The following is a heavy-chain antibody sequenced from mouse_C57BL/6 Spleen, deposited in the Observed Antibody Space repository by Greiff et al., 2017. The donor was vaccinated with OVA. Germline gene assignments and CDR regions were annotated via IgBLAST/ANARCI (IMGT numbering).Heavy chain of an antibody. CDR3: ARHNYGSSEYYFDY. CDR1: GFTFSSYG. CDR2: ISSGGSYT. D-gene: IGHD1-1*01. J-gene: IGHJ2*01. V-gene: IGHV5-6*01. Sequence: EVQRVESGGDLVKPGGSLKLSCAASGFTFSSYGMSWVRQTPDKRLEWVATISSGGSYTYYPDSVKGRFTISRDNAKNTLYLQMSSLKSEDTAMYYCARHNYGSSEYYFDYWGQGTTLTVSS.